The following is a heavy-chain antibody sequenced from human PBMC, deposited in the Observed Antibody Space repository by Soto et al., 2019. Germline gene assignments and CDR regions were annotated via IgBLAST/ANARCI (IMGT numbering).Heavy chain of an antibody. CDR1: GFTFSGST. J-gene: IGHJ4*02. V-gene: IGHV3-73*02. CDR2: IRNKANSYAT. CDR3: LVGAAGGSPPY. Sequence: EVQLMESGGGLVQPGGSLKLSCAASGFTFSGSTMHWVRQASGKGLEWVSRIRNKANSYATTYAASVKGRFTISRDDSKNTAYLQMNSLNTEDTAVYYCLVGAAGGSPPYWGQGILVTVSS. D-gene: IGHD6-13*01.